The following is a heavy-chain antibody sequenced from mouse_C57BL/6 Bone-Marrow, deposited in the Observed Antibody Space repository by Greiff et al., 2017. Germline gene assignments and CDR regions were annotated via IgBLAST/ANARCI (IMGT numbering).Heavy chain of an antibody. CDR3: ARLHYDYVLYYFDY. CDR2: IRNKANGYTT. CDR1: GFTFTDYY. D-gene: IGHD2-4*01. J-gene: IGHJ2*01. Sequence: DVQLVESGGGLVQPGGSLSLSCAASGFTFTDYYMSWVRQPPGKALEWLGFIRNKANGYTTEYSASVKGRFTISRDNSQSILYLQMNALRAEDSATYYCARLHYDYVLYYFDYWGQGTTLTVSS. V-gene: IGHV7-3*01.